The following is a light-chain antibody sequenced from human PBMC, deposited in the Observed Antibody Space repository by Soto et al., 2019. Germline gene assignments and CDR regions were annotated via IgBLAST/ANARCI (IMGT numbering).Light chain of an antibody. CDR3: AVWDDSLSGV. J-gene: IGLJ1*01. Sequence: QSVLTQPPSASGTPGQRVTISCSGSSSNIGSNHVYWYQQVPGTAPKLLIYDNDQRPSGIPDRFSGSKSDTSASLAISGLRSEDEADYYCAVWDDSLSGVFGTGTKVTVL. CDR2: DND. V-gene: IGLV1-47*02. CDR1: SSNIGSNH.